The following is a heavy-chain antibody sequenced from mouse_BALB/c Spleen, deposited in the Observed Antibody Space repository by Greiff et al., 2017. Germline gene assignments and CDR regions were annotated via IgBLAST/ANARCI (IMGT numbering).Heavy chain of an antibody. Sequence: VQLQQSGAELVRSGASVKLSCTASGFNIKDYYMHWVQQRPEQGLEWIGWIDPENGDTEYAPKFQGKATMTAATSSNTAYLQLSSLTSEDTAVYYCNAWGTARAPAWFAYWGQGTLVTVSA. CDR3: NAWGTARAPAWFAY. V-gene: IGHV14-4*02. J-gene: IGHJ3*01. CDR1: GFNIKDYY. CDR2: IDPENGDT. D-gene: IGHD3-2*01.